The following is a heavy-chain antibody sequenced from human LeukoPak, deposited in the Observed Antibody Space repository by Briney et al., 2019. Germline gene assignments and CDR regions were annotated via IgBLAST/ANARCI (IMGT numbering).Heavy chain of an antibody. D-gene: IGHD5-24*01. CDR1: GFTFSSYW. CDR2: INQEGSKN. V-gene: IGHV3-7*01. CDR3: ARDADLGATITGAFDI. J-gene: IGHJ3*02. Sequence: GGSLRLSCAASGFTFSSYWMSWVRRAPGKGLEWVASINQEGSKNYYVDSVKGRFTISRDNTKKSLYLQINRLRFDDTAVYYCARDADLGATITGAFDIWGQGTLVIVSS.